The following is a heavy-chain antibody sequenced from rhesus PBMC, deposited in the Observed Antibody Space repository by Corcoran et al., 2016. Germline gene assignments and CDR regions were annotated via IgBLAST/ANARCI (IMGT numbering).Heavy chain of an antibody. Sequence: QVQLQESGPGVVKPSETLSLTCAVSGGSISDSYRWSWIRQPPGKGLEWIGYIYGSSTRPNYNPSLKRRVTISKDTSKNQFSLTLTSVTAADTAVYYCARDGTAGGPWLFDLWGPGTPITISS. CDR1: GGSISDSYR. V-gene: IGHV4S10*01. CDR2: IYGSSTRP. J-gene: IGHJ2*01. CDR3: ARDGTAGGPWLFDL.